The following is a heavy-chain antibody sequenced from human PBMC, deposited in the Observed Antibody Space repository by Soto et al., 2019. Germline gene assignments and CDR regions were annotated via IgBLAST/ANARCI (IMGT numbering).Heavy chain of an antibody. CDR3: ARACGPGRFSETLFDP. D-gene: IGHD3-3*01. Sequence: SVKVSCKASGYTFTSYYMHWVRQAPGQGLEWMGIINPSGGSTSYAQKFQGRVTMTRDTSTSTVYMELSSLRSEDTAVYYCARACGPGRFSETLFDPWGKGTLVTVSS. CDR2: INPSGGST. J-gene: IGHJ5*02. V-gene: IGHV1-46*01. CDR1: GYTFTSYY.